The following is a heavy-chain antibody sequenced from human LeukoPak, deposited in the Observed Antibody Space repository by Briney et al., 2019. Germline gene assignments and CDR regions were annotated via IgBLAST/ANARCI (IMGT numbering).Heavy chain of an antibody. V-gene: IGHV3-33*01. D-gene: IGHD1-7*01. CDR2: IWYDGSNK. CDR3: ARGTGTLYDYFDY. CDR1: GFTFSSYG. J-gene: IGHJ4*02. Sequence: GRSLRLSCAASGFTFSSYGMLWVRQAPGKGLEWVAVIWYDGSNKYYADSVKGRFTISRDNSKNTLYLQMNSLRAEDTAVYYCARGTGTLYDYFDYWGQGTLVTVSS.